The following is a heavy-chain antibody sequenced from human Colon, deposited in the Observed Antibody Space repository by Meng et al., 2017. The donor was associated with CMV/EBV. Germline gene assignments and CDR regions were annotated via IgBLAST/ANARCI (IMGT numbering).Heavy chain of an antibody. CDR1: IYTFITYG. D-gene: IGHD4-23*01. CDR3: ARLNGGNSSDWFDP. J-gene: IGHJ5*02. V-gene: IGHV1-18*01. CDR2: ISVYNANT. Sequence: ASVKVSCKASIYTFITYGFSWVRQAPGQGLEWMGWISVYNANTNFAQKLQGRVTMSTDTCTNTAYMEMRSLRSDDTAVCYCARLNGGNSSDWFDPWGQGTLVTVSS.